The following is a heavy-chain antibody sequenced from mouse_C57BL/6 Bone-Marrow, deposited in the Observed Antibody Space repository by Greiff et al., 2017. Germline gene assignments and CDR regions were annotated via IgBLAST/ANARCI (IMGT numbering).Heavy chain of an antibody. Sequence: LVESGAELVRPGASVKLSCTASGFNIKDDYMHWVKQRPEQGLEWIGWIDPENGDTEYASKFQGKATITADTSSNTAYLQLSSLTSEDTAVYYCTTPSSYDYWGQGTTLTVSS. D-gene: IGHD1-1*01. CDR1: GFNIKDDY. CDR2: IDPENGDT. J-gene: IGHJ2*01. V-gene: IGHV14-4*01. CDR3: TTPSSYDY.